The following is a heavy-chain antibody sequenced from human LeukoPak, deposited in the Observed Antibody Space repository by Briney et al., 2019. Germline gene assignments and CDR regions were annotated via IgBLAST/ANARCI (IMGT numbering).Heavy chain of an antibody. CDR2: ISYVGSNK. V-gene: IGHV3-30-3*01. CDR1: GFTFSSYA. J-gene: IGHJ4*02. CDR3: ASGLGYGPFDY. D-gene: IGHD5-18*01. Sequence: GRSLRLSCAASGFTFSSYAMHWVRQAPGKGLEWVAVISYVGSNKYYADSVKGRFTISRDNSKNTLYLQMNSLRAEDTAVYYCASGLGYGPFDYWGQGTLVTVSS.